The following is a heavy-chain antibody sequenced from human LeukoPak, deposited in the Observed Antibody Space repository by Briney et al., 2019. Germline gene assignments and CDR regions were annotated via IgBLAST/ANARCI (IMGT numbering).Heavy chain of an antibody. CDR2: ISSTSGTI. D-gene: IGHD3-10*01. J-gene: IGHJ3*02. V-gene: IGHV3-48*01. CDR1: GFTFSSYS. CDR3: WGYHYYGSGRDAFDI. Sequence: PGGSLRLSCAASGFTFSSYSMNWVRQAPGKGLEWLSYISSTSGTIYYADSVKGRFTISRDNAKNSLFLQMNSLRAEDTAVYYCWGYHYYGSGRDAFDIWGQGTLVTVSS.